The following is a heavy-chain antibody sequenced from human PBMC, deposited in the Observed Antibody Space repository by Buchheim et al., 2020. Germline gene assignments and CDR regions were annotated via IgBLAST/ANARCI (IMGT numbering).Heavy chain of an antibody. CDR2: ISYDGSNK. J-gene: IGHJ4*02. CDR3: AKDVQAGDFDY. Sequence: QVQLVESGGGVVQPGRSLRLSCAASGFTFSSYGMHWVRQAPGKGLEWVAVISYDGSNKYYADSVKGRFTISRDNSKNTLYLQMNSLRAEDTAVYYCAKDVQAGDFDYWGQGTL. V-gene: IGHV3-30*18. CDR1: GFTFSSYG. D-gene: IGHD3-10*02.